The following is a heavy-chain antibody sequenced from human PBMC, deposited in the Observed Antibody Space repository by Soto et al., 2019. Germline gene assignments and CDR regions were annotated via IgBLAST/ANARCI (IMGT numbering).Heavy chain of an antibody. V-gene: IGHV3-23*01. D-gene: IGHD2-2*01. CDR3: AKGGDIVVVPASPHDY. CDR1: GFTFSSYA. Sequence: PGGSLRLSCAASGFTFSSYAISWVRQAPGKGLEWVSAISGSGGSTYYADSVKGRFTISRDNSKNTLYLQMNSLRAEDTAVYYCAKGGDIVVVPASPHDYWGQGTLVTVSS. CDR2: ISGSGGST. J-gene: IGHJ4*02.